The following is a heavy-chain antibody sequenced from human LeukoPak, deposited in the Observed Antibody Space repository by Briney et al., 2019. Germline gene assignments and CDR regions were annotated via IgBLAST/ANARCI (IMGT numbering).Heavy chain of an antibody. CDR2: INHSGST. D-gene: IGHD3-3*01. Sequence: TSETLSLTCAVYGGSFSGYYWSWIRQPPGKGLEWIGEINHSGSTNYNPSLKSRVTISVDTSKNQFSLKLSSVTAADTAVYYCARSGFLTTTGYWGQGTLVTVSS. CDR3: ARSGFLTTTGY. V-gene: IGHV4-34*01. J-gene: IGHJ4*02. CDR1: GGSFSGYY.